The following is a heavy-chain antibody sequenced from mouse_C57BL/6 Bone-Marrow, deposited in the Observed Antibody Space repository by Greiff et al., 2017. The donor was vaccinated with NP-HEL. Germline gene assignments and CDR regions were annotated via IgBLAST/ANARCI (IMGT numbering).Heavy chain of an antibody. V-gene: IGHV1-26*01. Sequence: VQLKQSGPELVKPGASVKISCKASGYTFTDYYMNWVKQSHGKSLEWIGDINPNNGGTSYNQKFKGKATLTVDKSSSTAYMELRSLTSEDSAVYYCARSDYSSSYVGYFDYWGQGTTLTVSS. CDR2: INPNNGGT. J-gene: IGHJ2*01. D-gene: IGHD1-1*01. CDR1: GYTFTDYY. CDR3: ARSDYSSSYVGYFDY.